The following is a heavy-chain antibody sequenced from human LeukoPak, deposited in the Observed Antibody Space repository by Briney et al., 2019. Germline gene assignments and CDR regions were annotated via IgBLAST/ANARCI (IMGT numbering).Heavy chain of an antibody. J-gene: IGHJ5*02. CDR1: GFTFSSYA. Sequence: GGSLRLSCAASGFTFSSYAMSWVRQAPGKGLEWVSAISRSGSRTYYADSVKGRFTISRDNSKNTLDLQMSSLRSEDTAIYYCATRFDFGDLPNWFDPWGQGTLVTVSS. V-gene: IGHV3-23*01. D-gene: IGHD4-17*01. CDR2: ISRSGSRT. CDR3: ATRFDFGDLPNWFDP.